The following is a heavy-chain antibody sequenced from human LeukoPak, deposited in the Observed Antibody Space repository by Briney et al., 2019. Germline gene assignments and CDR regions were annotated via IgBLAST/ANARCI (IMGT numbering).Heavy chain of an antibody. CDR1: GFTFSSYA. CDR2: ISGSGGST. J-gene: IGHJ4*02. D-gene: IGHD6-19*01. CDR3: AKDRIIAVAALEVDY. Sequence: GGSLRLSCAASGFTFSSYAVSWVRQAPGKGLEWVSAISGSGGSTYYADSVKGRFTISRDNSKNTLYLQMNSLRAEDTAVYYCAKDRIIAVAALEVDYWGQGTLVTVSS. V-gene: IGHV3-23*01.